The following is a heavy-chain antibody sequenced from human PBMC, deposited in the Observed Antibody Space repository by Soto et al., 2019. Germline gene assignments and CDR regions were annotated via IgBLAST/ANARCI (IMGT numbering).Heavy chain of an antibody. CDR3: ARDHVGSTWFMGVYYFFGMDV. D-gene: IGHD6-13*01. V-gene: IGHV3-48*04. Sequence: EVQLVESGGDLVQPGGSLRLSCAASGFIFSDYTMTWVRQAPGRGLEFVSHVSSSGDAIFYADSVKGRFTVSRDNGKNSWYLQMNSLRVGDTAVYFCARDHVGSTWFMGVYYFFGMDVWGQGTAVTVSS. CDR2: VSSSGDAI. CDR1: GFIFSDYT. J-gene: IGHJ6*02.